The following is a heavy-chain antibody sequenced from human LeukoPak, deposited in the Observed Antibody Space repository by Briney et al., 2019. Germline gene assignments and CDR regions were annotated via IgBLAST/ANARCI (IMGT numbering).Heavy chain of an antibody. D-gene: IGHD3-22*01. CDR2: IWYDGSNK. V-gene: IGHV3-33*01. J-gene: IGHJ4*02. CDR3: ARDMGYYDSSGYY. Sequence: PGGSLRLSCAASGFTFSSYGMHWVRQAPGKGLEWVAVIWYDGSNKYYADSVKGRFTISRDNSKNTLYLQMNSLRAEDTAVYYCARDMGYYDSSGYYWGQGTLVTVST. CDR1: GFTFSSYG.